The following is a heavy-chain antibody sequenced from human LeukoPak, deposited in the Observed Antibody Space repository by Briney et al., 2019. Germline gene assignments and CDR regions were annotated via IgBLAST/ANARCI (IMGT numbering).Heavy chain of an antibody. J-gene: IGHJ4*02. CDR3: AREGYDILTGYCPLDH. CDR1: GFTFSSYT. Sequence: PGGSLRLSCAASGFTFSSYTKHWVRQAPGKGLEWVAVISYDGSNKYYADSVKGRFTISRDNSKNTLYLQMNSLRAEDTAVYYCAREGYDILTGYCPLDHWGQGTLVTVSS. D-gene: IGHD3-9*01. V-gene: IGHV3-30-3*01. CDR2: ISYDGSNK.